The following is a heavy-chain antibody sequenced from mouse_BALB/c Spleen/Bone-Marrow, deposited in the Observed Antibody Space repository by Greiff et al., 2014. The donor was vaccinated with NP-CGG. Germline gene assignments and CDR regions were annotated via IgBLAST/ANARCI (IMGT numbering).Heavy chain of an antibody. Sequence: QVQLQQSGAELARPGASVKLSCKASGYTFTSYWMQWVKQRPGQGLEWIGAIYPGDGDTRYTQKFKGKATLTADKSSSTAYMQLSSLASEDSAVYYCERDGNYPAWFAYWGQGTLVTVSA. V-gene: IGHV1-87*01. CDR2: IYPGDGDT. CDR3: ERDGNYPAWFAY. J-gene: IGHJ3*01. D-gene: IGHD2-1*01. CDR1: GYTFTSYW.